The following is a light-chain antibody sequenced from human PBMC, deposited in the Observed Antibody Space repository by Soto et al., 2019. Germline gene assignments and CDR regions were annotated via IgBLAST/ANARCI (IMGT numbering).Light chain of an antibody. Sequence: QSALTQPASVSASPGQSITISCTGTSTDIGGFDSVSWYQQHPGKAPKLMIYDVTDRPSGVSNRFSGSKSGDTASLTISGLRAEDEADYYCSSYTTSSTLVFGGGTKLTVL. CDR2: DVT. CDR1: STDIGGFDS. CDR3: SSYTTSSTLV. V-gene: IGLV2-14*01. J-gene: IGLJ2*01.